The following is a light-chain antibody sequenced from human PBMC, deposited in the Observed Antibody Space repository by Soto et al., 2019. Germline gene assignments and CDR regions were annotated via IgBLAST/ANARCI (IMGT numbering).Light chain of an antibody. Sequence: EIVLTQSPGTLSLSPGERATLSCRASQSIGYYLAWYQQKPGQAPRLLFYDASNRATGVPARFSGSGTGTDFTLTISSLEPEDFAVYYCQQRSNPLNFRGVTQVDIK. CDR1: QSIGYY. V-gene: IGKV3-11*01. CDR3: QQRSNPLN. J-gene: IGKJ4*01. CDR2: DAS.